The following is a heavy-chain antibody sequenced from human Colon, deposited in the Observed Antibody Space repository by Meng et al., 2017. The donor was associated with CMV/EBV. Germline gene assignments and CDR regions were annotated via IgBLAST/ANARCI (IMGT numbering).Heavy chain of an antibody. D-gene: IGHD3-3*01. CDR1: DFTFRNYA. CDR3: ARIFGHAAGHYYHALDV. V-gene: IGHV3-23*01. CDR2: ISGSGDRT. Sequence: GESLKISCAASDFTFRNYAMTWVRRAPGRGLEGVSSISGSGDRTYYEDSVRGRFTISRDNSKDTLYLQMNSLRAEDTAIYYCARIFGHAAGHYYHALDVWGQGTTVTVSS. J-gene: IGHJ6*02.